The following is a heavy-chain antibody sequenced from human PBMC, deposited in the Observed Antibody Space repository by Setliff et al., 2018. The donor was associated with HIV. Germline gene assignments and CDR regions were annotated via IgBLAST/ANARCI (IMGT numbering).Heavy chain of an antibody. CDR1: GGSISSGSYY. CDR2: IYTSGST. CDR3: ARDRSSGWSKDWFDT. J-gene: IGHJ5*02. D-gene: IGHD6-19*01. V-gene: IGHV4-61*02. Sequence: SETLSLTCTVSGGSISSGSYYWNWIRQPAGKGLEWIGRIYTSGSTNYNPSLTSRVTMSVDTSKNQFSLRLTSVTAADTAMYHCARDRSSGWSKDWFDTWGQGILVTVSS.